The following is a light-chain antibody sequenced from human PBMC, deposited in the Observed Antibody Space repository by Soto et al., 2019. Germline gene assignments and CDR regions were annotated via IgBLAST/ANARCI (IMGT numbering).Light chain of an antibody. CDR2: DVN. Sequence: QSVLTQPASVSGSPGQSITISCTGTSSDIGGLYNYVSWYQQHPGKAPKLLIYDVNDRSSGVSDRFSGSKSGNTASLTISGLQAEDEADYFCSAYSSGATHVVFGGGTKLTVL. CDR1: SSDIGGLYNY. V-gene: IGLV2-14*03. J-gene: IGLJ2*01. CDR3: SAYSSGATHVV.